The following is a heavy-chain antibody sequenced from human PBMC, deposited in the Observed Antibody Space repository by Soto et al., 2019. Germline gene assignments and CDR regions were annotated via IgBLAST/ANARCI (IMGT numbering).Heavy chain of an antibody. V-gene: IGHV1-18*01. D-gene: IGHD3-9*01. CDR3: TTGYNMGYDQPLVH. CDR2: TSTYNGKT. CDR1: GYNFRNYG. J-gene: IGHJ4*02. Sequence: VQLVQSEAEVKHPGASVQVSCKASGYNFRNYGIHWVRQAPGQGLEWMGWTSTYNGKTAYVQKFQHRVTMTTDTSTNTTDIELKSLRSDDTALYYCTTGYNMGYDQPLVHWGQGTLVTVSS.